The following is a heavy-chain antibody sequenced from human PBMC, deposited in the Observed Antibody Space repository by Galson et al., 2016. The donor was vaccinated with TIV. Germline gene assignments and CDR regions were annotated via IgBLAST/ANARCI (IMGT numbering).Heavy chain of an antibody. J-gene: IGHJ4*02. CDR3: ATVAWFPGLSLDS. Sequence: SVKVSCKVCGYTLSEIAMHWVRQAPGEGLEWVGGFDPEAGRTIYAQKFHGRVTVTEGTATDTAYMELNNLRSDDTAVYYCATVAWFPGLSLDSWGQGTLVIVSS. CDR1: GYTLSEIA. V-gene: IGHV1-24*01. CDR2: FDPEAGRT. D-gene: IGHD3-22*01.